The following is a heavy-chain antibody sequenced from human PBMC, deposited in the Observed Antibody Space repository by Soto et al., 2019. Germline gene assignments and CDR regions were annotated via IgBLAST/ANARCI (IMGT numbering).Heavy chain of an antibody. V-gene: IGHV1-69*13. CDR2: IIPMFGTA. CDR3: ARGSHSPGIAVAGYYY. J-gene: IGHJ4*02. D-gene: IGHD6-19*01. CDR1: GVPFSSYA. Sequence: SVKVSCKASGVPFSSYAISWVRQAPGQGLEWMGGIIPMFGTANYAQKFQGRVTITADESTSTGYMELSSLTSEDTAMYYCARGSHSPGIAVAGYYYWGQGTLVTVS.